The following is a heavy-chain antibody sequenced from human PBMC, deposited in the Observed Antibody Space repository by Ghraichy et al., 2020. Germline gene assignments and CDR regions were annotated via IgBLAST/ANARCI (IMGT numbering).Heavy chain of an antibody. CDR2: IWYDGSNE. D-gene: IGHD4-17*01. J-gene: IGHJ2*01. CDR3: ARDPTSYGDYDWYFDL. V-gene: IGHV3-33*01. Sequence: LSLTCAASGFSFGSYGMHWVRQAPGKGLEWVAVIWYDGSNEYYADSVKGRFTISRDNSKNTLYLQMNSLRAEDTAVYYCARDPTSYGDYDWYFDLWGRGTLVTVSS. CDR1: GFSFGSYG.